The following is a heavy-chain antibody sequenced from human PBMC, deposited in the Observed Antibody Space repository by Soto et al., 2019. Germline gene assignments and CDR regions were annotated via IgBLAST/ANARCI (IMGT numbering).Heavy chain of an antibody. CDR2: IIPTFGTP. J-gene: IGHJ5*02. V-gene: IGHV1-69*06. D-gene: IGHD3-9*01. CDR3: ASARSAQYFNL. CDR1: GGTFSSHG. Sequence: QVQLVQSGTVVQRRGSSVKVSCQASGGTFSSHGMAWVRQAPGQGLEWMGGIIPTFGTPTYAPKFQGRVTITADKSTNPAYMELSSLRSAHPGAYYSASARSAQYFNLWGQGTLITASS.